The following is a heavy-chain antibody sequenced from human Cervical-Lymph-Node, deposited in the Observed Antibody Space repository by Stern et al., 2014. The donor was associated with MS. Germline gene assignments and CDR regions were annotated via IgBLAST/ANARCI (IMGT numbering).Heavy chain of an antibody. V-gene: IGHV3-30-3*01. Sequence: VQLVQSGGGVVQPGRSLRLSCAASGFIFSSYAMHWVRQVPGKGLDWVAFLSNAGSKTFYADSVKGRFTISRDNSNNTLYLQMNSLRPEDTAVYYCARDTCRGGGCYFRYWGQGILITVSS. CDR1: GFIFSSYA. D-gene: IGHD2-15*01. CDR2: LSNAGSKT. J-gene: IGHJ4*02. CDR3: ARDTCRGGGCYFRY.